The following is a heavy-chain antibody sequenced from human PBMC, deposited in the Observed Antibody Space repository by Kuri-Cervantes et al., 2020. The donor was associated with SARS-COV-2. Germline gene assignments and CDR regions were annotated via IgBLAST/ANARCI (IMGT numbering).Heavy chain of an antibody. V-gene: IGHV3-11*06. CDR2: ISSSSSYT. J-gene: IGHJ4*02. CDR3: ASSSGYQPFDY. Sequence: GESLKISCAASGFNFSRTDMHWIRQAPGKGLEWVSYISSSSSYTNYADSVKGRFTISRDNAKNSLYLQMNSLRAGDTAVYYCASSSGYQPFDYWGQGTLVTVSS. D-gene: IGHD3-22*01. CDR1: GFNFSRTD.